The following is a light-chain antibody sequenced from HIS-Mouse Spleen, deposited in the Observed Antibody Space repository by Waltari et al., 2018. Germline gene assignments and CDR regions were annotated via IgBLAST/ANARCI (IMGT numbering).Light chain of an antibody. CDR2: EVS. J-gene: IGLJ1*01. V-gene: IGLV2-14*01. CDR1: SSDVGGYNY. CDR3: SSYTSSSTPYV. Sequence: QSALTQPASVSGSPGQSITISCTGTSSDVGGYNYVSWYQQHPGKAPKLMIYEVSNLPSGVSNRFSGSKSGNTASLTIFGLQAEDEADYYCSSYTSSSTPYVFGTGTKVTVL.